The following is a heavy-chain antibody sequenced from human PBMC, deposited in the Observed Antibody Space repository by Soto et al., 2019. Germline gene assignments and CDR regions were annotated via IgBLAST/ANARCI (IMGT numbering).Heavy chain of an antibody. V-gene: IGHV3-30-3*01. CDR1: GFTFRSYA. D-gene: IGHD3-22*01. J-gene: IGHJ4*02. CDR2: ISYDGSNK. Sequence: GGSLRLFCGASGFTFRSYAMHWVRQTPGKGLEWVAVISYDGSNKHYADSVKGRFSISRDNSKNMLYLQMDSLSTEDTAVYYCVRSMIIVVRLIGLDYWGQGTLVTVSS. CDR3: VRSMIIVVRLIGLDY.